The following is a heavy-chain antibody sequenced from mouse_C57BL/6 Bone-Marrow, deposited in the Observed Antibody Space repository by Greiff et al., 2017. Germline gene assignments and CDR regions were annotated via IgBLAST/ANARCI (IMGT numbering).Heavy chain of an antibody. CDR3: TRSRLRNSDY. D-gene: IGHD1-1*01. CDR1: GYTFTDYE. V-gene: IGHV1-15*01. CDR2: IDPETGGT. Sequence: QVQLQQSGAELVRPGASVTLSCKASGYTFTDYEMHWVKQTPVHGLEWIGAIDPETGGTAYNQKFKGKAILTADKSSSTAYMELRSLTSEDSAVYFCTRSRLRNSDYWGQGTPLTVSS. J-gene: IGHJ2*01.